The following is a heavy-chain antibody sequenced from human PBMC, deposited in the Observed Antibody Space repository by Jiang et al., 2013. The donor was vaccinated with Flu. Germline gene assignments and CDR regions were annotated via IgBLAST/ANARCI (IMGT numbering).Heavy chain of an antibody. CDR3: AGRVIINLNGFDP. CDR2: IYYSGST. CDR1: GGSISSYY. Sequence: GLVKPSETLSLTCTVSGGSISSYYWSWIRQPPGKGLEWIGYIYYSGSTNYNPSLKSRVTISVDTSKNQFSLKLSSVTAADTAVYYCAGRVIINLNGFDPWGQGTLVTVSS. V-gene: IGHV4-59*01. D-gene: IGHD3-10*01. J-gene: IGHJ5*02.